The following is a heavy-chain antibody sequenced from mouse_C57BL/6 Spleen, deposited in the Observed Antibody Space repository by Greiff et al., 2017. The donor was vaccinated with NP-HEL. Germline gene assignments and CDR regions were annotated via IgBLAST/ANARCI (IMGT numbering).Heavy chain of an antibody. CDR3: ADSSGPYYFDY. D-gene: IGHD3-2*02. CDR2: IYPRSGNT. CDR1: GYTFTSYG. J-gene: IGHJ2*01. V-gene: IGHV1-81*01. Sequence: VQGVESGAELARPGASVKLSCKASGYTFTSYGISWVKQRTGQGLEWIGEIYPRSGNTYYNEKFKGKATLTADKSSSTAYMELRSLTSEDSAVYFCADSSGPYYFDYWGQGTTLTVSS.